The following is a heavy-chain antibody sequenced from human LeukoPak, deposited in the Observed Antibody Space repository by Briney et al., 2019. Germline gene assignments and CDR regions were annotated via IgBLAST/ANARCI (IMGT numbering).Heavy chain of an antibody. CDR2: INPNSGGT. CDR3: AREFWNYRSGNLQAFDI. D-gene: IGHD3-10*01. V-gene: IGHV1-2*02. CDR1: GYTFTDYY. J-gene: IGHJ3*02. Sequence: ASVKVSCKASGYTFTDYYIHWVRQAPGQGLEWMGWINPNSGGTKYAQKFQGRVTMTRDTSISTAYMELSRLRSDDTAVYYCAREFWNYRSGNLQAFDIWGQGTMVTVSS.